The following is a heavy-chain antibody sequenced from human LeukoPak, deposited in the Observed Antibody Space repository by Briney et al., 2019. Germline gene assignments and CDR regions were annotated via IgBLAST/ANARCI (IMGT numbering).Heavy chain of an antibody. Sequence: GGSLRPSCAASGFTFDSYWMSWVRQAPGKGLEWVANIKQDGNEKYYVDSVKGRFTISRDNAKNSLYLQMNSLRAEDTAVYYCARDPLTQNDYWGLGTLVTVSS. CDR3: ARDPLTQNDY. CDR2: IKQDGNEK. J-gene: IGHJ4*02. V-gene: IGHV3-7*01. D-gene: IGHD1-14*01. CDR1: GFTFDSYW.